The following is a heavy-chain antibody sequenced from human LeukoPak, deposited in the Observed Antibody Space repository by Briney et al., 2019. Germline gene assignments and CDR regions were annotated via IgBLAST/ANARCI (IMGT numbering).Heavy chain of an antibody. CDR3: ARGTDYYDSSGYTYYFDY. CDR1: GGSFSGYY. CDR2: INHSGST. D-gene: IGHD3-22*01. Sequence: PSETLSLTCAVYGGSFSGYYWSWIRQPPGKGLEWIGEINHSGSTNYNPSLKSRVTISVDTSKNQFSLKLSSVTAADTAVYYCARGTDYYDSSGYTYYFDYWGQGTLVTVSS. V-gene: IGHV4-34*01. J-gene: IGHJ4*02.